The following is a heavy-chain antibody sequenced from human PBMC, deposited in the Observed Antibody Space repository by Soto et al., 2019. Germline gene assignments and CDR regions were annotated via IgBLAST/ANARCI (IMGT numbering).Heavy chain of an antibody. CDR3: AREGLVGTPRYFDS. CDR1: GFSFSAYA. V-gene: IGHV3-30-3*01. Sequence: QVELVESGGGVVQPGRSLRLSCAASGFSFSAYAMHWVRQAPGKGLEWVTVISNDGGLKFYADSVQGRFSISRDNFNNVLFLQMNSLTAADTAVYYCAREGLVGTPRYFDSWGRGILVAVSS. CDR2: ISNDGGLK. J-gene: IGHJ4*02. D-gene: IGHD1-26*01.